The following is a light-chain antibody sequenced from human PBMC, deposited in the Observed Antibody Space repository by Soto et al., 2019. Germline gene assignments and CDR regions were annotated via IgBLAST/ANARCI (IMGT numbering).Light chain of an antibody. Sequence: NFMLTQPHSVSESPAKTVTISCTRSSGSIASNYVQWYQQRPGSVPTTVIYEGNQRPSGVPDRFSGSTDGSSNSASLTISGLQTEDEADYYCQSYDSSTVVFGGGTQLTVL. J-gene: IGLJ2*01. CDR2: EGN. CDR1: SGSIASNY. V-gene: IGLV6-57*04. CDR3: QSYDSSTVV.